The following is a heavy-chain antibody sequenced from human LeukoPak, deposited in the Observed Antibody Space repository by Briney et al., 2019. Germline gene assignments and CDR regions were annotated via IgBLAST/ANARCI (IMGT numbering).Heavy chain of an antibody. Sequence: GGSLRISCAASGFTFGSYGMSWGRQAPGKGLEGGSFITTNGGRTSYADSVEGRFTISRDNPRNTLYMQMNSLRDEDTAVYYCAIMHGYYDGTGYWVQWGQGTLVTVSS. D-gene: IGHD3-22*01. V-gene: IGHV3-23*01. J-gene: IGHJ1*01. CDR1: GFTFGSYG. CDR2: ITTNGGRT. CDR3: AIMHGYYDGTGYWVQ.